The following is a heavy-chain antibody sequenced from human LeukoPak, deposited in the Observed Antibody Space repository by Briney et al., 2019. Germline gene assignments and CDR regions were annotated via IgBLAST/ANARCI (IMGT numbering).Heavy chain of an antibody. CDR1: GFTFSSYA. V-gene: IGHV3-23*01. CDR2: ISGSGGST. D-gene: IGHD3-10*01. J-gene: IGHJ5*02. CDR3: VSFGELYGFDP. Sequence: PGGSLRLSCAASGFTFSSYAMSWVRQAPGKGLEWVSAISGSGGSTYYADSVKGRFTISRDNSKNTLYLQMTSQRAEDTAVYYCVSFGELYGFDPWGQGTPVTVSS.